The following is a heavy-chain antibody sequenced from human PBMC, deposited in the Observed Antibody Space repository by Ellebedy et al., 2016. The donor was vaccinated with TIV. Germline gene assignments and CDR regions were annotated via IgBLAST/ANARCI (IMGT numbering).Heavy chain of an antibody. CDR1: GGSFSGYY. D-gene: IGHD6-6*01. V-gene: IGHV4-34*01. CDR3: ARGHIAARPVYGAFDN. CDR2: INHSGST. J-gene: IGHJ3*02. Sequence: SETLSLTXAVYGGSFSGYYWSWIRQPPGKGLEWIGEINHSGSTNYNPSLKSRVTISVDTSKNQFSLKLSSVTAADTAVYYCARGHIAARPVYGAFDNWGQGTMVTVSS.